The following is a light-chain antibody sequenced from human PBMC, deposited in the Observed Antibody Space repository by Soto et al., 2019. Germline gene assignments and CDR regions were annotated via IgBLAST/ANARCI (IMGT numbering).Light chain of an antibody. Sequence: EIVLKQSPGTLSLSPGERATLSCRASQSVSSSYLAWYQQKPGQAPRLPIYGASSRATGIPDRFSGSGSGTDFTLTISRLEPEDFAVYYCQQYGSSPWTFGQGTKVDIK. CDR2: GAS. CDR1: QSVSSSY. CDR3: QQYGSSPWT. J-gene: IGKJ1*01. V-gene: IGKV3-20*01.